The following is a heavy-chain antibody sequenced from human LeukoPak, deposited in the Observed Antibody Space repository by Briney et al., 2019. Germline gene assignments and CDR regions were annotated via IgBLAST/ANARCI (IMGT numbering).Heavy chain of an antibody. CDR3: ARVGDTMVRGVISWFDY. V-gene: IGHV4-59*01. CDR2: IYYSGST. D-gene: IGHD3-10*01. J-gene: IGHJ4*02. CDR1: GGSISSYY. Sequence: PSETLSLTCTVSGGSISSYYWSWIRQPPGKGLEWIGYIYYSGSTNYNPSLKSRVTISVDTSKNQFSLRLSSVTAADTAVYYCARVGDTMVRGVISWFDYWGQGTLVTVSS.